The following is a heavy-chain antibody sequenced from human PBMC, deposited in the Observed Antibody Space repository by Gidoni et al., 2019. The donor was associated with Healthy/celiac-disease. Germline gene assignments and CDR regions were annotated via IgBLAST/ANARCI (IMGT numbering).Heavy chain of an antibody. V-gene: IGHV3-66*01. Sequence: EVQLLESGGGLVQPGGSLRLSCAASGFTVSNNYVSWVRQAPGKGLELVSVSYSGGSTYYADSVKGRFTISRDNSKNTLYRQMNSLRAEDTAVYYCARDQSYDYIWGVSYDYWGQGTLVTVSS. CDR3: ARDQSYDYIWGVSYDY. D-gene: IGHD3-16*01. CDR2: SYSGGST. J-gene: IGHJ4*02. CDR1: GFTVSNNY.